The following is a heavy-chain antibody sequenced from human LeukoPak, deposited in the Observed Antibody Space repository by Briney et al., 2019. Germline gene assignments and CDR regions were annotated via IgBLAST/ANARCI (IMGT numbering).Heavy chain of an antibody. V-gene: IGHV3-7*01. Sequence: SGGSLRLSCAASGFTLSSYWMNWVRQAPGRGLEWVANIKEDGSKSYYVDSVKGRFTISRDNAKNSLYLQMNSLRAEDTAVYYCARETPQNFDYWGQGTLVTVSS. J-gene: IGHJ4*02. CDR1: GFTLSSYW. CDR2: IKEDGSKS. CDR3: ARETPQNFDY.